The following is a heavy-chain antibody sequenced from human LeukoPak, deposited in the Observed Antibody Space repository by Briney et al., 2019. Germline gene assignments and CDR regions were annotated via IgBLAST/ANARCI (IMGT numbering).Heavy chain of an antibody. CDR1: GFTFSSYW. CDR2: IKQDGSEK. J-gene: IGHJ4*02. Sequence: GALRLSCAASGFTFSSYWMSWVRQAPGKGLEGVANIKQDGSEKYYVDSVKGRFTISRDNAKNSLYLQMNSLRAEDTAMYYCARVSSYSSSSGSLCDSWGQGTLVTVSS. D-gene: IGHD6-6*01. V-gene: IGHV3-7*01. CDR3: ARVSSYSSSSGSLCDS.